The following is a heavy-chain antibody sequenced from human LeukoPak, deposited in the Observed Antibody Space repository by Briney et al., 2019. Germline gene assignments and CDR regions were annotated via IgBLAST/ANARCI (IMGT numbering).Heavy chain of an antibody. D-gene: IGHD6-13*01. V-gene: IGHV3-53*01. CDR1: GFTVSSNY. J-gene: IGHJ4*02. CDR2: IYSGGST. CDR3: ARESIAAAGSFDY. Sequence: GGSLRLSCAASGFTVSSNYMSWVRQAPGKGLEWVSVIYSGGSTYYADSVKGRFTISRDNSKNTLYLQMNSLRAEDTAVYYCARESIAAAGSFDYWGQGTLVTVSS.